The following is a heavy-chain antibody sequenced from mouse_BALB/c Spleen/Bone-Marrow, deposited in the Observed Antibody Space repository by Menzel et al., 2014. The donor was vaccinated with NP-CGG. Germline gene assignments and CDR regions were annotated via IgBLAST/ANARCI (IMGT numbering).Heavy chain of an antibody. Sequence: QVQLKESGPDLVQPSQSLSITCTVSGFSLTSYGVHWVRQSPGKGLEWLGVIWSGGSTDYNAAFISRLSISKDNSKSQVFFKMNSLQANDTAIYYCARNNGGYYSWFAYWGQGTLVTVSA. CDR1: GFSLTSYG. V-gene: IGHV2-2*02. D-gene: IGHD2-3*01. J-gene: IGHJ3*01. CDR3: ARNNGGYYSWFAY. CDR2: IWSGGST.